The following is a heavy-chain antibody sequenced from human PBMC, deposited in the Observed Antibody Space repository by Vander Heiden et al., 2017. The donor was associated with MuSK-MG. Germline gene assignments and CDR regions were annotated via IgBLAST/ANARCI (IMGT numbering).Heavy chain of an antibody. CDR3: AIVLSSTSSPLSAFDI. V-gene: IGHV3-30*01. Sequence: QVQLVESGGGVVQPGRSLRLSCPASGFTFSSYAMHWVRQAPGKGLEWVAVISYDGSNKYYADSVKGRFTISRDNSKNTRDLKMNSMRAEETAVYYCAIVLSSTSSPLSAFDIWGQGTMVTVYS. D-gene: IGHD2-2*01. CDR1: GFTFSSYA. CDR2: ISYDGSNK. J-gene: IGHJ3*02.